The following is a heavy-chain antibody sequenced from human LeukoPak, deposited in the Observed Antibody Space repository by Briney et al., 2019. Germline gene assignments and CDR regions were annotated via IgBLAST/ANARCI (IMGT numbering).Heavy chain of an antibody. J-gene: IGHJ6*03. CDR1: GASISGSGYY. CDR2: IYYSGST. D-gene: IGHD2/OR15-2a*01. Sequence: SETLSLTCAVSGASISGSGYYWGWIRQPPGKGLEWIGNIYYSGSTNYNPSLKSRVTISVDTSKNQFSLKLSSVTAADTAVYYCASVILNYYHYSMDVWAKGPRSPSP. CDR3: ASVILNYYHYSMDV. V-gene: IGHV4-39*07.